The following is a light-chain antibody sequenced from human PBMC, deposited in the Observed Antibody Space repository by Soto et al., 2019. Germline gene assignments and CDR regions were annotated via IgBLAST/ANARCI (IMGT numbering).Light chain of an antibody. CDR2: DAS. J-gene: IGKJ2*01. Sequence: DIQMTQSPSSLSASVGDRVTITCQASQDISNSLNWYQQKPGKAPKLLIYDASTLGTGVPSRFSGSGSGTDFTFTISSLQPEDIATYYCQQFDHLPMYTFGQGTKLEIK. CDR1: QDISNS. CDR3: QQFDHLPMYT. V-gene: IGKV1-33*01.